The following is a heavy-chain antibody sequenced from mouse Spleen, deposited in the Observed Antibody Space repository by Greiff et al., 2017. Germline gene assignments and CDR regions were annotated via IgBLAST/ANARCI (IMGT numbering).Heavy chain of an antibody. CDR3: ARSGGGEEAFDY. V-gene: IGHV1-76*01. Sequence: QVQLQQSGAELVRPGASVKLSCKASGYTFTDYYINWVKQRPGQGLEWIARIYPGSGNTYYNEKFKGKATLTAEKSSSTAYMQLSSLTSEDSAVYFCARSGGGEEAFDYWGQGTTLTVSS. J-gene: IGHJ2*01. CDR1: GYTFTDYY. CDR2: IYPGSGNT.